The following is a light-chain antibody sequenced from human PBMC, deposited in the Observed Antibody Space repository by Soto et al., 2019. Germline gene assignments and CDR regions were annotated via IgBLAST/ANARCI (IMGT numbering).Light chain of an antibody. Sequence: EIVMTQSPATLSVSLGDRATLSCRASQSVSTYLAWYQQKPGQAPRLLIYGASTRATGIPARVSGSGSETDFALTISSLQSEDFAVYYCQQYYSWPPSYTFGQGTKLEIK. CDR3: QQYYSWPPSYT. J-gene: IGKJ2*01. CDR1: QSVSTY. CDR2: GAS. V-gene: IGKV3-15*01.